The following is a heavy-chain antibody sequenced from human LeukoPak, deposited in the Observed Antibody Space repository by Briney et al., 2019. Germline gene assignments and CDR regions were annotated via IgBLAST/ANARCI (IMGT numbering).Heavy chain of an antibody. CDR1: GGSISSSSYY. D-gene: IGHD2-2*01. CDR3: ASTALGYCSSTSCFTPHYFDY. V-gene: IGHV4-39*01. J-gene: IGHJ4*02. Sequence: SETLSLTCTVSGGSISSSSYYWGWIRQPPGKGLEWIGSIYYSGSTYYNPSPKSRVTISVDTSKNQFSLKLSSVTAADTAVYYCASTALGYCSSTSCFTPHYFDYWGQGTLVTVSS. CDR2: IYYSGST.